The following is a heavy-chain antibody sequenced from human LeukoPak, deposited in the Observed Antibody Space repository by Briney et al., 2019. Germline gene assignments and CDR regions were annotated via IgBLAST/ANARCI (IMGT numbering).Heavy chain of an antibody. D-gene: IGHD6-19*01. CDR3: AREMLAAVAAQS. Sequence: GGSLRLSCAASRFTFSSYGMSWVRQAPGKGLEWVSSITSSSSYIYYADSVKGRFTISRDNAKNSLYLQMNSLRAEDTAVYYCAREMLAAVAAQSWGQGTLVTVSS. V-gene: IGHV3-21*01. CDR2: ITSSSSYI. CDR1: RFTFSSYG. J-gene: IGHJ5*02.